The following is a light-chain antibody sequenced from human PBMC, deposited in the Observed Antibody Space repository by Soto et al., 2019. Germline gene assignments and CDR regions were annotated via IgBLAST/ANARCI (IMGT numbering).Light chain of an antibody. V-gene: IGKV3-20*01. CDR2: GAS. CDR1: QSVSSSY. CDR3: QHYGSSLLFT. Sequence: EIVLTQSPGTLSLSPGERATLSCRASQSVSSSYLAWYQQNPGQAPRLLIYGASSRATGIPDRFSGSGSGTDFTLTISRLEPEEFAVYYCQHYGSSLLFTFGPGTKVDIK. J-gene: IGKJ3*01.